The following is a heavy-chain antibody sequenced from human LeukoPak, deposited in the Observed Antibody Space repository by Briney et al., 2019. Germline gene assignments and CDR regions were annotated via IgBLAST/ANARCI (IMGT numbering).Heavy chain of an antibody. CDR2: IIPIFGTA. CDR1: GGTFSSYA. D-gene: IGHD3-10*01. Sequence: SVKVSCKASGGTFSSYAISWVRQAPGQGLEWMGRIIPIFGTANYAQKFQGRVTITTDESTSTAYMVLSSLRSEDTAVYYCAGVLDYYGSGSYYYFDYWGQGTLVTVSS. V-gene: IGHV1-69*05. J-gene: IGHJ4*02. CDR3: AGVLDYYGSGSYYYFDY.